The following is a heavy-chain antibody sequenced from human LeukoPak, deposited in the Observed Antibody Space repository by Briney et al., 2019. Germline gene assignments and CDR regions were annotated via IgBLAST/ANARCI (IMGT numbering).Heavy chain of an antibody. V-gene: IGHV3-7*05. CDR2: VKQDGSET. CDR3: ASTQTFDY. J-gene: IGHJ4*02. CDR1: GFTFSLYW. Sequence: GGSLRLSCAASGFTFSLYWMSWVRQAPGKGLEWVANVKQDGSETNYVDSVKGRFTISRDNAKNSLVLQMNSLRVEDTAVYYCASTQTFDYWGQGTLVTVSS.